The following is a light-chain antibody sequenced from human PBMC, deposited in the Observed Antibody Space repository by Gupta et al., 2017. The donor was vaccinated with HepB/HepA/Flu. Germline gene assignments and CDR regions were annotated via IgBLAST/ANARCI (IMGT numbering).Light chain of an antibody. Sequence: QSVLTQPPSVSGAPGQRITISCTGSSSNIGAGYDVHWYQQLPATATKLLIDGNSNRPSGVADRVLCCTTGTYASPVTIGLQAEEEADDYCQYSDTSMSGDVFGGGTKLTVL. J-gene: IGLJ2*01. CDR3: QYSDTSMSGDV. CDR2: GNS. CDR1: SSNIGAGYD. V-gene: IGLV1-40*01.